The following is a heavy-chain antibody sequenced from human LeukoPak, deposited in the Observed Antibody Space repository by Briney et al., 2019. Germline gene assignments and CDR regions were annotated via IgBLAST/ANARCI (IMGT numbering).Heavy chain of an antibody. Sequence: PGGSLRLSCAASGFTFSDYYMSWIRQAPGKGLEWVAYVTGSGDITSYADSVKGRFTISRDNAEKSLYLQMNSLTVEDTALYYCARDYCSGSGCLKIQTLDFWGQGILVTVSS. V-gene: IGHV3-11*04. CDR2: VTGSGDIT. CDR3: ARDYCSGSGCLKIQTLDF. CDR1: GFTFSDYY. D-gene: IGHD2-2*01. J-gene: IGHJ4*02.